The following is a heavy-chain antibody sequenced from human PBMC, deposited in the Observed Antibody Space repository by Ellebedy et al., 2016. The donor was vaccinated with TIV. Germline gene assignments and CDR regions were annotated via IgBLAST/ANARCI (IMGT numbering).Heavy chain of an antibody. CDR1: GFTFSSYA. CDR2: ISGSGGST. V-gene: IGHV3-23*01. Sequence: PGGSLRLSCAASGFTFSSYAMSWVRQAPGKGLEWVSAISGSGGSTYYADSVKGRFTISRDNSKNTLYLQMNSLRAEDTAVYYCALTYDILTGYYNPLYFDYWGQGTLVTVSS. D-gene: IGHD3-9*01. CDR3: ALTYDILTGYYNPLYFDY. J-gene: IGHJ4*02.